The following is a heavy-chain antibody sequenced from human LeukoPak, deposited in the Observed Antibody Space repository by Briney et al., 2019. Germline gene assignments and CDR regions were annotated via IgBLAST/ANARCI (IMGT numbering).Heavy chain of an antibody. CDR2: IRSKAYGGTT. CDR3: TREGYSSGWSRF. J-gene: IGHJ4*02. V-gene: IGHV3-49*04. D-gene: IGHD6-19*01. Sequence: GGSLRLSCTASGFTFGDYAMSWVRQAPGKGLEWVGFIRSKAYGGTTENAASVKGRFTISRDDSKSIAYLQMNSLKTEDTAVYYCTREGYSSGWSRFWAKETLVTVPS. CDR1: GFTFGDYA.